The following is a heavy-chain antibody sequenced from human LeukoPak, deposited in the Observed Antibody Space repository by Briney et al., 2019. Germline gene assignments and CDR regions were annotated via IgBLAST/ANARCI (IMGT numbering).Heavy chain of an antibody. J-gene: IGHJ4*02. CDR1: GFTFSTYV. CDR3: VKGGWLDY. V-gene: IGHV3-23*01. Sequence: PGGSLRLSCAASGFTFSTYVMSWVRRAPGKGLEWVSAISARGGDTYTADFVKGRFTISRDNSKKMLYMEMNTLRAEDTAVYYCVKGGWLDYWGQGTRVTVSS. D-gene: IGHD6-19*01. CDR2: ISARGGDT.